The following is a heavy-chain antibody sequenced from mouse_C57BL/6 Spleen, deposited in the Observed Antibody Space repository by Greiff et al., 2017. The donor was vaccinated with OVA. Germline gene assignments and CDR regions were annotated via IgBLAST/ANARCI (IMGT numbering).Heavy chain of an antibody. CDR1: GYSFTGYY. CDR3: ARGGDYDAWFAY. D-gene: IGHD2-4*01. Sequence: EVQLVESGPELVKPGASVKISCKASGYSFTGYYMNWVKQSPEKSLEWIGEINPSTGGTTYNQKFKAKATLTVDKSSSTAYMQLKSLTSEDSAVYYCARGGDYDAWFAYWGQGTLVTVSA. CDR2: INPSTGGT. J-gene: IGHJ3*01. V-gene: IGHV1-42*01.